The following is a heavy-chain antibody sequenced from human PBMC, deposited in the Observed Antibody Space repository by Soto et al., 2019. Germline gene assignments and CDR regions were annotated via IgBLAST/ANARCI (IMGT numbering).Heavy chain of an antibody. D-gene: IGHD3-22*01. V-gene: IGHV3-30-3*01. J-gene: IGHJ3*02. CDR1: GFTFSSYA. Sequence: GVSLRLSCAASGFTFSSYAMHWVRQAPGKGLEWVAVISYDGSNKYYADSVKGRFTISRDNSKNTLYLQMNSLRAEDTAVYYCASLHYYDSSGYYGEESDAFDIWGQGTMVTVSS. CDR2: ISYDGSNK. CDR3: ASLHYYDSSGYYGEESDAFDI.